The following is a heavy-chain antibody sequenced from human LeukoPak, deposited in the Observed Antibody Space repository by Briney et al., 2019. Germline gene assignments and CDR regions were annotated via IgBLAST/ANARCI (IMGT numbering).Heavy chain of an antibody. CDR1: GFTFSSYE. CDR3: ARVSAGCSGGSCYFIDY. V-gene: IGHV3-48*03. D-gene: IGHD2-15*01. CDR2: ISSSGSTI. J-gene: IGHJ4*02. Sequence: PGGSLRLSCAASGFTFSSYEMNWVRQAPGRGLEWVSYISSSGSTIYYVDSVKGRFTISRDNAKNSLYLQMNSLRAEDTAVYYCARVSAGCSGGSCYFIDYWGQGTLVTVSS.